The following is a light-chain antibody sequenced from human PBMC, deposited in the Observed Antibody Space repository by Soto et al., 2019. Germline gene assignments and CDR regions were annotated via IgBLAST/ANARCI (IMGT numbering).Light chain of an antibody. CDR1: QSVSSY. V-gene: IGKV3-11*01. Sequence: DIASTPTPATQSSSQGDSTTLSCQPSQSVSSYLAWYQQKPGQAPRLLIYDASNRATGIPARFSGNGSGTDFTLTISSLEPEDFAVYYCQQRSNWPPITFGQGTRLEI. J-gene: IGKJ5*01. CDR3: QQRSNWPPIT. CDR2: DAS.